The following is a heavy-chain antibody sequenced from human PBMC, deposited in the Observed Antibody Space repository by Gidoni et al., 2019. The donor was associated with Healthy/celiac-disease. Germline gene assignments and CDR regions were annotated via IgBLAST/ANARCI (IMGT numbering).Heavy chain of an antibody. CDR1: GLTFSSYW. CDR2: INSDGSST. CDR3: ARDYDFWSGYYARGGYGMDV. Sequence: EVQLVESGGGLVQPGGSLRLSCAASGLTFSSYWMHWVRQAPGKGLVWVSRINSDGSSTSYADSVKGRFTISRDNAKNTLYLQMNSLRAEDTAVYYCARDYDFWSGYYARGGYGMDVWGQGTTVTVSS. D-gene: IGHD3-3*01. V-gene: IGHV3-74*01. J-gene: IGHJ6*02.